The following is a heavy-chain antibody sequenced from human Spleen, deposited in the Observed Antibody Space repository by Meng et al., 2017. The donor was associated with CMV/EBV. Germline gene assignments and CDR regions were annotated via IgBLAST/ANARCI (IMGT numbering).Heavy chain of an antibody. J-gene: IGHJ5*02. CDR1: GFTFSSFR. CDR2: ISSSGIYI. CDR3: VRDLPPYYDFWSGYLDL. Sequence: GESLKISCAASGFTFSSFRMNWVRQAPGKGLEWVSSISSSGIYIFYADSLKDRFTISRDNAKNSLYLEMDSLRAEDTAVYYCVRDLPPYYDFWSGYLDLWGQGTLVTVSS. D-gene: IGHD3-3*01. V-gene: IGHV3-21*01.